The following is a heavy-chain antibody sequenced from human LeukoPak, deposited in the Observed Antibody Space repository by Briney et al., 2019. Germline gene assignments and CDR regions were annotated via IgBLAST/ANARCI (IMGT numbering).Heavy chain of an antibody. D-gene: IGHD4-17*01. J-gene: IGHJ4*02. V-gene: IGHV3-20*04. Sequence: GGSLRLSCAASGFTFDDYGMSWVRQAPGKGLEWVSGINWNGGSTGYADSVKGRFTISRDNAKNSLYLQMNSLRAEDTAVYYCARDPGDYGDDRHYFDYWGQGTLVTVSS. CDR1: GFTFDDYG. CDR3: ARDPGDYGDDRHYFDY. CDR2: INWNGGST.